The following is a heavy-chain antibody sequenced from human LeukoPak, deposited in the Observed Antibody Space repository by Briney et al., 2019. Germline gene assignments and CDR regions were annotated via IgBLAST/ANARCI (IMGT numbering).Heavy chain of an antibody. CDR3: AKLDHDFWSGYRKNYFDY. D-gene: IGHD3-3*01. J-gene: IGHJ4*02. Sequence: PGGSLRLSCAASGFTFSSYAMSWVRQAPGKGLEWVSAISGSGGSTYYADSVKGRFTISRDNSKNTLYLQMNSLRAEDTAVYYCAKLDHDFWSGYRKNYFDYWGQGTLVTVSS. V-gene: IGHV3-23*01. CDR2: ISGSGGST. CDR1: GFTFSSYA.